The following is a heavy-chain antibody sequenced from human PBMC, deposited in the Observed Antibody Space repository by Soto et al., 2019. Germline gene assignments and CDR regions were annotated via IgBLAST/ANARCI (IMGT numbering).Heavy chain of an antibody. CDR2: LFYSGAT. CDR1: CGSIISNSYY. Sequence: PSETLSLTFTGSCGSIISNSYYWDLIRQPPGKGLEGIGSLFYSGATYHRPSLKSRITISVDTSNNQFSLKLTSVTAADTAVYYCARVHVMVVAGSTFDYWGHGTLVTVSS. J-gene: IGHJ4*01. D-gene: IGHD6-19*01. V-gene: IGHV4-39*07. CDR3: ARVHVMVVAGSTFDY.